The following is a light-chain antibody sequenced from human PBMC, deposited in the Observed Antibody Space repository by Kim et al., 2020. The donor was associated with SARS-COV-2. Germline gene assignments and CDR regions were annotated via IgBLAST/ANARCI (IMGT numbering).Light chain of an antibody. CDR3: QASDSNTVV. J-gene: IGLJ2*01. Sequence: SYELTQPPSVSVSPGQTASITCPGDNLGNKYACWYQQKPGQSPMLLIYQDNKRPSGIPERISGSNSGNTATLTISGTQAMDEADYFCQASDSNTVVFGGGNQVTVL. CDR2: QDN. CDR1: NLGNKY. V-gene: IGLV3-1*01.